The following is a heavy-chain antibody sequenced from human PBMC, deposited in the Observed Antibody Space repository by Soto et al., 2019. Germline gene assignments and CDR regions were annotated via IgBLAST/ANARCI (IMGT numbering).Heavy chain of an antibody. D-gene: IGHD3-22*01. CDR1: GFSLSTGGVG. CDR2: IYWDDDK. J-gene: IGHJ4*02. Sequence: SGPTLVNPTQTLTLTCTFSGFSLSTGGVGVGWIRQPPGKALEWLALIYWDDDKRYSPSLKSRLTITKDTAKNQVVLTMTNMDPVDTASYYFAHLGHVLEIRVSMIVVVKRYYFDYWGQGTLVTVSS. CDR3: AHLGHVLEIRVSMIVVVKRYYFDY. V-gene: IGHV2-5*02.